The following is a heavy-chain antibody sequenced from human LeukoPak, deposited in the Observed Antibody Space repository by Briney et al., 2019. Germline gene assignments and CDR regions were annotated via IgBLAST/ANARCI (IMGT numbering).Heavy chain of an antibody. V-gene: IGHV1-69*13. J-gene: IGHJ4*02. CDR1: GGTFSSYA. CDR3: ARATGTMILLTEYYFDY. CDR2: IIPILGTA. Sequence: ASVKVSCKASGGTFSSYAISWVRQAPGQGLEWMGGIIPILGTANYAQKFQGRVTITADESTSTAYMELSSLRSEDTAVYYCARATGTMILLTEYYFDYWGQGTLVTVSS. D-gene: IGHD3-22*01.